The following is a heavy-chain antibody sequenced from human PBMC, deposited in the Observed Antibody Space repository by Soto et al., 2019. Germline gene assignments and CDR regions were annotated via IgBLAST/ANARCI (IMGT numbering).Heavy chain of an antibody. D-gene: IGHD1-26*01. Sequence: QVQLVESGGGVVQPGRSLRLSCAASGFTFSSYGMHWVRQAPGKGLEWVAVISYDGSKKYYADSVKGRFTISIDNSKNSLYLQMNSLRAEDTAVYYCASGWELRSAYYWGQGTLVTVSS. CDR3: ASGWELRSAYY. V-gene: IGHV3-30*03. CDR2: ISYDGSKK. J-gene: IGHJ4*02. CDR1: GFTFSSYG.